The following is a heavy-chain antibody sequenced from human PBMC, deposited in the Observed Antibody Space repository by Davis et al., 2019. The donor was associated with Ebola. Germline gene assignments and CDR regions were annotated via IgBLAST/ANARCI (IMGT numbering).Heavy chain of an antibody. J-gene: IGHJ6*02. D-gene: IGHD3-10*01. Sequence: ASVKVSCKASGYTFTSYGISWVRQAPGQGLEWMGWISAYNGNTNYAQKLQGRVTMTTDTSTSTAYMELRSLGSDDTAVYYWARTITMVRWAGNYYGMDVWGQGTTVTVSS. CDR1: GYTFTSYG. V-gene: IGHV1-18*04. CDR2: ISAYNGNT. CDR3: ARTITMVRWAGNYYGMDV.